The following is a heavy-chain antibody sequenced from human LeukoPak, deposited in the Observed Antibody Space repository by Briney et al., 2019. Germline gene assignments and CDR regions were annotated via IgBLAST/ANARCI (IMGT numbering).Heavy chain of an antibody. CDR3: ARDDDAFDI. V-gene: IGHV3-66*01. CDR2: IYSGGST. J-gene: IGHJ3*02. CDR1: GFTVTTNY. Sequence: GGSLRLSCAVSGFTVTTNYMNWVRQAPGKGLEWVSVIYSGGSTYSADSVKGRFTISRDNSKNTLFLQMNSLRAEDTAEYYCARDDDAFDIWGQGTMVTVSS.